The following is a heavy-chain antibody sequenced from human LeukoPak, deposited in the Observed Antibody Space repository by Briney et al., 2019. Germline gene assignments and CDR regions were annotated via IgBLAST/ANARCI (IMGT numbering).Heavy chain of an antibody. Sequence: SETLSLTCTVSRGSIINYWWSWIRQAAGKGLEWIGRVYPSGTTHYNPSLQSRVTLSADTSKNQLSLTLSSLTAADTAVYYCARDAGGYEDYWGQGTLVTVSS. CDR3: ARDAGGYEDY. CDR2: VYPSGTT. V-gene: IGHV4-4*07. CDR1: RGSIINYW. J-gene: IGHJ4*02. D-gene: IGHD5-12*01.